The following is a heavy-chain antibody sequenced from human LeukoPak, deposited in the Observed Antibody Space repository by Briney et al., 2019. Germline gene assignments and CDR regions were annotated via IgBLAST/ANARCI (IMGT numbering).Heavy chain of an antibody. D-gene: IGHD6-25*01. CDR1: GFTFSDYY. CDR3: ARDSSIAATTDY. J-gene: IGHJ4*02. Sequence: PGGSLRLSYAASGFTFSDYYMSWIRQAPGKGLEWVSYISSSGSTIYYADSVKGRFTISRDNAKNSLYLQMNSLRAEDTAVYYCARDSSIAATTDYWGQGTLVTVSS. CDR2: ISSSGSTI. V-gene: IGHV3-11*01.